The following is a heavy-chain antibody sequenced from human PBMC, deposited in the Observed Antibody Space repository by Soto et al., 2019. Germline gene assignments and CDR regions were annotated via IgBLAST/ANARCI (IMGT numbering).Heavy chain of an antibody. CDR1: GFTFSSYS. J-gene: IGHJ4*02. Sequence: EVQLVESGGGXXXXXXXXXLSCAASGFTFSSYSMNWVRQAPGKGLEWVSCISGSSTYIYYSDSVKGRFTISRDNAKNSQYAQMNSLRDVNTAGEYCARDKAGGSFQPYDFDYWGQGTLVTVSS. CDR2: ISGSSTYI. V-gene: IGHV3-21*01. CDR3: ARDKAGGSFQPYDFDY. D-gene: IGHD3-16*01.